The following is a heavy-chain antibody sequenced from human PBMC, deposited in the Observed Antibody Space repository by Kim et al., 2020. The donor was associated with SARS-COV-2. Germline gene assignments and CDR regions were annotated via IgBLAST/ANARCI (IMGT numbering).Heavy chain of an antibody. Sequence: ASVKVSCKASGYMFSTYGITWVRQAPGQGLEWMGWISAYNGNTKYAQKFQGRVTMSTDTSTSTAYMELRSLRSDDTAVYYCARGGSGSHSLDYWGQGILVTVSS. V-gene: IGHV1-18*01. D-gene: IGHD3-10*01. CDR2: ISAYNGNT. CDR1: GYMFSTYG. J-gene: IGHJ4*02. CDR3: ARGGSGSHSLDY.